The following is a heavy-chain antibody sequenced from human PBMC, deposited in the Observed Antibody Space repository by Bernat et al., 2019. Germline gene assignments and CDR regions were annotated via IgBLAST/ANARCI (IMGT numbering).Heavy chain of an antibody. J-gene: IGHJ4*02. V-gene: IGHV5-10-1*03. D-gene: IGHD2/OR15-2a*01. CDR3: ARTSSAYESHNQY. Sequence: EVQLVQSGAEVKKPGESLRISCKDSGNSFSSYWISWVRQMPGKGLEWMGRIDPSDSDTNYSPSIQGHVTISVDNFNSTAYLQWSSLRASDSAMYYCARTSSAYESHNQYWGQGTQVTVSS. CDR2: IDPSDSDT. CDR1: GNSFSSYW.